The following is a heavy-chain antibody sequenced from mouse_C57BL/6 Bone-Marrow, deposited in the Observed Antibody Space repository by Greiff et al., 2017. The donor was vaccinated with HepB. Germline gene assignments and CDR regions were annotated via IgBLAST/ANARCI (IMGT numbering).Heavy chain of an antibody. CDR2: IWGVGST. J-gene: IGHJ4*01. CDR3: AILITTVVATDYAMDY. D-gene: IGHD1-1*01. Sequence: VQRVESGPGLVAPSQSLSITCTVSGFSLTSYGVDWVRQSPGKGLEWLGVIWGVGSTNYNSALKSRLSISKDNSKSQVFLKMNSLQTDDTAMYYCAILITTVVATDYAMDYWGQGTSVTVSS. CDR1: GFSLTSYG. V-gene: IGHV2-6*01.